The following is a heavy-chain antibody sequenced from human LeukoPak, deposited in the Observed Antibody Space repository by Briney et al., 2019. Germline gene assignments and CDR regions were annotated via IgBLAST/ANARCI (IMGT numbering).Heavy chain of an antibody. Sequence: GGSLRLSCAASGFTFSSYGMHWVRQAPGKGLEWVAVIWYDGSNKYYADSVNGRFTISRDNSKNTLYLQMNSLRAEDTAVYYCAKDLGVLRYFDWLLDYWGREPWSPSPQ. V-gene: IGHV3-33*06. CDR1: GFTFSSYG. J-gene: IGHJ4*02. D-gene: IGHD3-9*01. CDR2: IWYDGSNK. CDR3: AKDLGVLRYFDWLLDY.